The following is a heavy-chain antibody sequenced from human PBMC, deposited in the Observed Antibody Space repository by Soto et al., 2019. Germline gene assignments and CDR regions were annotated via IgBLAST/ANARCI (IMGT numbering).Heavy chain of an antibody. CDR2: INSDGSST. J-gene: IGHJ2*01. V-gene: IGHV3-74*01. D-gene: IGHD1-26*01. CDR3: ARGGSLNWYFDL. Sequence: EVQLVESGGGLVQPGGSLRLSCAASGFTFSSYWMHWVRQAPGKGLVWVSRINSDGSSTSYADSVKGRFTISRDNAKNTLYLQMNSLRAEDAAVYYCARGGSLNWYFDLWGRGTLVTVSS. CDR1: GFTFSSYW.